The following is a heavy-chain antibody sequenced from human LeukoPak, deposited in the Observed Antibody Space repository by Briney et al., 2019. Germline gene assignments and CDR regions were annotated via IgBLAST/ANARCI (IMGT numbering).Heavy chain of an antibody. V-gene: IGHV1-2*04. CDR1: GYTFTGYY. CDR3: ARGYSYGYTHFDY. Sequence: APVKVSCTASGYTFTGYYMHWVRQAPGQGLEWMGWINPNSGGTNYAQKFQGWVTMTRDTSISTAYMELSRLRSDDTAVYYCARGYSYGYTHFDYWGQGTLVTVSS. D-gene: IGHD5-18*01. CDR2: INPNSGGT. J-gene: IGHJ4*02.